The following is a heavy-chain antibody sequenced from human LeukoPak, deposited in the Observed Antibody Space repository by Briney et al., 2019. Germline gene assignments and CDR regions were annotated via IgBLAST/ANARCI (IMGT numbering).Heavy chain of an antibody. V-gene: IGHV3-74*01. Sequence: QPGGSLRLSCVASGFTFSRYWMHWVRQAPGKGLVWVSRISSDGSSTSYADSVKGRFTISRDNAKNSLYLQMNSLRVEDTAVYYCAKVAKYYYGSETYYFFEHWGQGTPVTASS. D-gene: IGHD3-10*01. CDR3: AKVAKYYYGSETYYFFEH. CDR1: GFTFSRYW. J-gene: IGHJ4*02. CDR2: ISSDGSST.